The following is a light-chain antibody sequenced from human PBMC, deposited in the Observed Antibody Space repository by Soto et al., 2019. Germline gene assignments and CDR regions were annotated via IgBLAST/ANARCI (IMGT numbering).Light chain of an antibody. CDR1: QSVSSN. Sequence: EIVMTQSPATLSVSPGERATFSCRASQSVSSNLAWYQQKPGQAPRLLIYDVSNRATGIPARFSGSGSGTEFTLTISSLQSEDFAVYYCQQYNNWPVSFGQGTKVDIK. V-gene: IGKV3D-15*01. J-gene: IGKJ1*01. CDR3: QQYNNWPVS. CDR2: DVS.